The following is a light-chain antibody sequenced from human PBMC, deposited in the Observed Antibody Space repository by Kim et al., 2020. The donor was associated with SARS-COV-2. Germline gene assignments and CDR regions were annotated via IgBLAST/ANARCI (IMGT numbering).Light chain of an antibody. CDR1: QSVYSN. CDR2: GAS. J-gene: IGKJ2*01. V-gene: IGKV3-15*01. CDR3: QHYNNWPEYT. Sequence: EIVLKQSPATLSVSPGERASLSCRASQSVYSNLAWYQQKPGQAPRLLFYGASTRAPGVPARFSGSGSGTEFTLTISSLQSEDFAVYYCQHYNNWPEYTFGQGTKLEI.